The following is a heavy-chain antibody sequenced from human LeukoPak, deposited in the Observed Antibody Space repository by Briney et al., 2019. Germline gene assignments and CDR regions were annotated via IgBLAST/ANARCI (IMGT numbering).Heavy chain of an antibody. J-gene: IGHJ4*02. Sequence: GGSLRLSCAASGFTFSSYSMNWVRQAPGKGLEWVSSISSSSSYIYYADSVKGRFTISRDNSKNTLYLQMNSLRAEDTAVYYCAKGVIVGATEEFDYWGQGTLVTVSS. V-gene: IGHV3-21*04. CDR3: AKGVIVGATEEFDY. CDR1: GFTFSSYS. CDR2: ISSSSSYI. D-gene: IGHD1-26*01.